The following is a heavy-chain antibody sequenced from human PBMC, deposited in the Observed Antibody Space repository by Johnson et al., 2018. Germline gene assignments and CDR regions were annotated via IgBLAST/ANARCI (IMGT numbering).Heavy chain of an antibody. V-gene: IGHV4-59*01. CDR1: GGSSSSYY. D-gene: IGHD3-16*01. CDR3: AGDLRFGSDYYGMDD. CDR2: IHYSGST. Sequence: QVQLQESGPGLVKPSETLSLTCTVSGGSSSSYYWSWIRQTPGKGLEWIGHIHYSGSTKCNPSLKSRVTISVATAKNQFSLNLTSVSAADTAVYYCAGDLRFGSDYYGMDDWRQVTTVIVSS. J-gene: IGHJ6*02.